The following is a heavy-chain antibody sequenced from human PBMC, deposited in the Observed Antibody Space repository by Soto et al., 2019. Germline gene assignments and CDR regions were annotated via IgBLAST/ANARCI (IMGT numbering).Heavy chain of an antibody. J-gene: IGHJ4*02. Sequence: EVQLLESGGGLVQPGGSLTLSYAASGFTFSDYTMTWVRQAPGKVLECISVILADFNTYYAGSVRGRFTISRDNSKNTLYLQMDSLRAEDTAVYYCARRVEGYFDFWGQGALVTVSS. CDR2: ILADFNT. V-gene: IGHV3-23*03. CDR1: GFTFSDYT. CDR3: ARRVEGYFDF.